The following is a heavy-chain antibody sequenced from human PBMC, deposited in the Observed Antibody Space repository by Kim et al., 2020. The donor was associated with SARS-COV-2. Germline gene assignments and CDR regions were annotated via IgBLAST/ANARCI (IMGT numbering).Heavy chain of an antibody. J-gene: IGHJ4*02. CDR2: IFNIGST. D-gene: IGHD3-16*01. V-gene: IGHV3-53*01. Sequence: GGSLRLSCAASGFSVSSSYMSWVRQAPGKGLEWFSIIFNIGSTYYSDSVKGRFTISRDNFKNTLLLQMNNLRAEDTAVYYCARWGFGGCWGQGTLVTVSS. CDR1: GFSVSSSY. CDR3: ARWGFGGC.